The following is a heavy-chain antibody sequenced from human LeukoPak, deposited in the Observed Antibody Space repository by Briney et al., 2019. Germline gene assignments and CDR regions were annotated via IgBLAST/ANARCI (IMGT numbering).Heavy chain of an antibody. V-gene: IGHV3-13*01. CDR3: ARGGNRYCSGGSCYMFDY. D-gene: IGHD2-15*01. CDR1: GFTFSSYD. CDR2: IGTAGDT. J-gene: IGHJ4*02. Sequence: PGGSLRLSCAASGFTFSSYDMHWVRQVTGKGLEWVSAIGTAGDTYYPGSVKGRFTISRENAKNSLYLQMNSLRAGDTAVYYCARGGNRYCSGGSCYMFDYWGQGTLVTVSS.